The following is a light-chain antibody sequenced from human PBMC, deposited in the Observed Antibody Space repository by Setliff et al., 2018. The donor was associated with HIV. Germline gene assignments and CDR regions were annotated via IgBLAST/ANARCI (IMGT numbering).Light chain of an antibody. V-gene: IGLV3-21*03. CDR3: QVWDSRSDHFV. CDR2: DDG. Sequence: SYELTQPVSVSVAPGKTARITCGGNNIGSKTVHWYQQKPGQAPVLVIYDDGDRPSGIPERISGSNSGTTATLTISRVEAGDEADYYCQVWDSRSDHFVFGTGTKV. J-gene: IGLJ1*01. CDR1: NIGSKT.